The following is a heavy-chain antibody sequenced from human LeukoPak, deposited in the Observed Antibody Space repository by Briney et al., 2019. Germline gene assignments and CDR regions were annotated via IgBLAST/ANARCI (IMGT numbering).Heavy chain of an antibody. Sequence: GASVKVSCKASGYTFTGYYIHWVRQAPGQGPEWMGWLDPKSGGTKYAQRFQGRVTMTWDTSISTAYMDLARLRSDDTADYYCAVGLDIAMPGKVPTGWGQGTLVTVSS. J-gene: IGHJ4*02. CDR3: AVGLDIAMPGKVPTG. CDR2: LDPKSGGT. CDR1: GYTFTGYY. D-gene: IGHD6-19*01. V-gene: IGHV1-2*02.